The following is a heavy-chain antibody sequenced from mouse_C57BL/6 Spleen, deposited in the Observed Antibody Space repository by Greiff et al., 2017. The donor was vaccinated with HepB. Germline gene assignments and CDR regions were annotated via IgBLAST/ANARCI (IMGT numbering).Heavy chain of an antibody. V-gene: IGHV1-15*01. CDR2: IDPETGGT. CDR3: TRVDYDWYFDV. CDR1: GYTFTDYE. J-gene: IGHJ1*03. D-gene: IGHD2-4*01. Sequence: VQLQQSGAELVRPGASVTLSCKASGYTFTDYEMHWVKQTPVHGLEWIGAIDPETGGTAYNQKFKGKAILTADKSSSTAYMELRSLTSEDSAVYYCTRVDYDWYFDVWGTGTTVTVSS.